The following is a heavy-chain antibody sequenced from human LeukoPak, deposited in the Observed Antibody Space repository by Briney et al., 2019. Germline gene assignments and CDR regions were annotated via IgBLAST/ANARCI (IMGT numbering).Heavy chain of an antibody. D-gene: IGHD2-15*01. J-gene: IGHJ5*02. CDR2: IYYSGST. V-gene: IGHV4-59*08. CDR3: ARPTLGNFDP. CDR1: GGSISTYY. Sequence: PSETLSLTCTVSGGSISTYYWSWIRQPPGKGLEWIGDIYYSGSTNYNPSLKSRVTISVDTPKNQFSLKLSSVTAADTAVYYCARPTLGNFDPWGQGTQVTVSS.